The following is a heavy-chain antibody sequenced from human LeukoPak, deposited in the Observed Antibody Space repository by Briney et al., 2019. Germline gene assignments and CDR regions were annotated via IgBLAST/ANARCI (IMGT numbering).Heavy chain of an antibody. CDR3: AKDWGDVLRYRFDP. CDR2: ISWNSGSI. Sequence: GGSLRLSCAASGFTFDDYAMHWVRQAPGKGLEWVSGISWNSGSIGYAGSVKGRFTISRDNAKNSLYLQMNSLRAEDTALYYCAKDWGDVLRYRFDPWGQGTLVTVSS. D-gene: IGHD3-9*01. V-gene: IGHV3-9*01. CDR1: GFTFDDYA. J-gene: IGHJ5*02.